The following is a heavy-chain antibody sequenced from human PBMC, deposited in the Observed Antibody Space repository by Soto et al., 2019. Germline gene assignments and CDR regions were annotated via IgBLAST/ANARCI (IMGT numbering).Heavy chain of an antibody. V-gene: IGHV4-61*01. D-gene: IGHD3-16*01. CDR1: GDSVSSGNYY. Sequence: SETLSLTCTVPGDSVSSGNYYWTWIRQPPGKGLEWIGSIYFTGSTNYNPSLKSRLTMSIDTSRNLFSLRPDSVTAADTAVYYCGTVPVGTYMIYWSVPLGQGTLVTVSS. CDR2: IYFTGST. J-gene: IGHJ5*02. CDR3: GTVPVGTYMIYWSVP.